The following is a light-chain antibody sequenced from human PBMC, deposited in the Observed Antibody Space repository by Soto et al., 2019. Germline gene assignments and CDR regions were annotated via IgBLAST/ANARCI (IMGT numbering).Light chain of an antibody. Sequence: DIQMTQSPSSLSASVGDRVTITCRASQSISSYLNWYQQKPGKAPKVLIYKASSLESGVPSRFSGSGSGTEFTLTISSLQPDDFATYYCQQYNSYSSFGQGTKVDIK. CDR2: KAS. CDR3: QQYNSYSS. J-gene: IGKJ1*01. CDR1: QSISSY. V-gene: IGKV1-5*03.